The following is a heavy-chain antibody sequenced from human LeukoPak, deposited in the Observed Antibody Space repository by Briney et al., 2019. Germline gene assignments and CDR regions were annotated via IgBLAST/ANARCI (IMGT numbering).Heavy chain of an antibody. CDR1: GFTFSNAW. CDR3: TTGSIFGVVTYYYYMDV. J-gene: IGHJ6*03. D-gene: IGHD3-3*01. Sequence: GGSLRLSCAASGFTFSNAWMSWVRQAPGKGLEWVGRIKSKTDGGTTDYAAPVKGRFTISRDDSKNTLYLQMNSLKTEDTAVYYCTTGSIFGVVTYYYYMDVWGKGTTVTVSS. V-gene: IGHV3-15*01. CDR2: IKSKTDGGTT.